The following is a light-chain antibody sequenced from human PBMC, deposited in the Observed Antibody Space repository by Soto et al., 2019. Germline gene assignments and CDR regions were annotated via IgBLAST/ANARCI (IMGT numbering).Light chain of an antibody. CDR2: EVS. CDR1: SSDVGGYEY. J-gene: IGLJ1*01. CDR3: SSYSVSTADL. V-gene: IGLV2-14*01. Sequence: QSVLTQPASVSGSPGQSITISCTGTSSDVGGYEYVSWYQLHPGKAPKLMVFEVSNRPSGVSYRFSGSKSGNTASLTISGLQAEDEGDYFCSSYSVSTADLFGTGTKLTVL.